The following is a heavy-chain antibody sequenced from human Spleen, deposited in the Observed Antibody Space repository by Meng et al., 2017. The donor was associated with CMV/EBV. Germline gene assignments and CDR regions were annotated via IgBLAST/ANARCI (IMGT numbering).Heavy chain of an antibody. D-gene: IGHD1-14*01. CDR1: GFTFRTYS. V-gene: IGHV3-48*04. J-gene: IGHJ6*02. CDR3: AKPEHYGLDV. Sequence: GESLKISCVASGFTFRTYSTNWVRQAPGKGLEWVSYISSGSSTEYYADSVRGRFTISRDNAKNSLYLQMNSLRAEDTAVYYCAKPEHYGLDVWGQGTTVTVSS. CDR2: ISSGSSTE.